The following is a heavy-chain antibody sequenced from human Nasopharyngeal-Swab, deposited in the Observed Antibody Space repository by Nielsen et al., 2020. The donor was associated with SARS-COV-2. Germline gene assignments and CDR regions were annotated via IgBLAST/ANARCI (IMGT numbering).Heavy chain of an antibody. CDR1: GFTFDDYA. CDR2: ISWNSGSI. J-gene: IGHJ3*02. V-gene: IGHV3-9*01. Sequence: SLKISCAASGFTFDDYAMHWVRQAPGKGLEWVSGISWNSGSIGYADSVKGRFTISRDNAKNSLYLQMNSLRAEDTALYYFANLLSGWYEGNAFDIWGQGTMVTVSS. D-gene: IGHD6-19*01. CDR3: ANLLSGWYEGNAFDI.